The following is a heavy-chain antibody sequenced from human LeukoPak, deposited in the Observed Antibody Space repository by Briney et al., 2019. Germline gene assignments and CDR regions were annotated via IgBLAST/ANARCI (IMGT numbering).Heavy chain of an antibody. CDR3: ARHRPSYSSSRYTNWFDP. CDR1: GGSLSGYY. Sequence: PSETLSLTCAVYGGSLSGYYWTWLRQTPGRGLEWIGYINNSRTTDYNPSLKSRVTMSIDTSNNQFSLRLRSVTAADTAVYFCARHRPSYSSSRYTNWFDPWGQGTLVTVSS. CDR2: INNSRTT. J-gene: IGHJ5*01. D-gene: IGHD6-19*01. V-gene: IGHV4-34*01.